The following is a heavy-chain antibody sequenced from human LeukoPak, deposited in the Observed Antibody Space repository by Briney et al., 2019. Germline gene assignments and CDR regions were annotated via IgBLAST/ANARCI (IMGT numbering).Heavy chain of an antibody. CDR2: ISYDGSSK. J-gene: IGHJ6*02. CDR1: GFTFSSYG. CDR3: ARSHDYSNYPGLDV. D-gene: IGHD4-11*01. V-gene: IGHV3-30-3*01. Sequence: GGSLRLSCAASGFTFSSYGMHWVRQAPGKGLEWVAVISYDGSSKYYADSVKGRFTISRDNSKNTLSLQMNSLRAEDTAVFHCARSHDYSNYPGLDVWGLGTTVTVSS.